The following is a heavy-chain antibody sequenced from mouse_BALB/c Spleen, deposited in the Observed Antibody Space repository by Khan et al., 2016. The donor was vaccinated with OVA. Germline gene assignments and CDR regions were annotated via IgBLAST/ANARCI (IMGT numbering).Heavy chain of an antibody. CDR3: AGGGYGAFGY. Sequence: EVELVESGGGLVKPGGSLKLSCAASGFTFSDYYMYWVRQSPEKRLEWVATISDGGSYIYYPDSVQGRFTISRDTATNNQYLQRGSLHSEYTARYYCAGGGYGAFGYWGQGTLVTVSA. D-gene: IGHD2-14*01. CDR2: ISDGGSYI. J-gene: IGHJ3*01. V-gene: IGHV5-4*02. CDR1: GFTFSDYY.